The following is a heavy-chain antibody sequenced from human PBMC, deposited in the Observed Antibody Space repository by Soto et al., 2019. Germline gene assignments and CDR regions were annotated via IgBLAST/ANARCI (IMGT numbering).Heavy chain of an antibody. J-gene: IGHJ4*02. Sequence: ASVKVSCKASGYTFPGSYMHWVRQAPGQGLEWMGWINPNSGGTNYAQKFQGWVTMTRDTSISTAYMELSRLRSDDTAVYYCARGDLIVGATGDFDYWGQGTLVTVSS. CDR2: INPNSGGT. V-gene: IGHV1-2*04. CDR3: ARGDLIVGATGDFDY. D-gene: IGHD1-26*01. CDR1: GYTFPGSY.